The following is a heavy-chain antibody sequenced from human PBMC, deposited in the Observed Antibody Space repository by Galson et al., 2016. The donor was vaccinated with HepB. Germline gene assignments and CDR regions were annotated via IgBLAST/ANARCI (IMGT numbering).Heavy chain of an antibody. J-gene: IGHJ6*02. CDR1: GGSISSSIYY. D-gene: IGHD3-16*02. CDR3: ARHLTRTSYVWGNYRVLEAAMDV. CDR2: IYYSGTS. Sequence: SETLSLTCTVSGGSISSSIYYWGWIRQPPGKGLEWIGTIYYSGTSDYNSSLKSRVTISVDTSKNQFSLKLRSVTAADTAVYYCARHLTRTSYVWGNYRVLEAAMDVWGQGTTVTVSS. V-gene: IGHV4-39*01.